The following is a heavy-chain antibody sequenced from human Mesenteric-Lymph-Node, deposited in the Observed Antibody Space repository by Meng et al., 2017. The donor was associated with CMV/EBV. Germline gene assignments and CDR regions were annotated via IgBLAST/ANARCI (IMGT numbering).Heavy chain of an antibody. V-gene: IGHV1-18*01. CDR3: VKGGRAAAFDY. J-gene: IGHJ4*02. CDR2: ISAYNGNT. D-gene: IGHD6-25*01. CDR1: GYTFTGYG. Sequence: ASVTVSCKASGYTFTGYGISWVRQAPGQGLEWMGWISAYNGNTYYAQKFQGRVTISRDNSKSSLYLHMDSLATEDTALYYCVKGGRAAAFDYWGQGTLVTVSS.